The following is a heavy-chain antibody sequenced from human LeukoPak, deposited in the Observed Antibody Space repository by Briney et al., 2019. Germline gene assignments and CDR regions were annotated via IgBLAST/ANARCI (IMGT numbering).Heavy chain of an antibody. CDR3: AKSARSSGWYEGYYFDY. Sequence: PGGSLRLSCAASGFTFSRYWMSWVRQAPGKGLEWVANIKQDGSEKYYVDSVKGRFTISRDNAKISLYLQMNSLRAEDTAIYYCAKSARSSGWYEGYYFDYWGQGTLVTVSS. J-gene: IGHJ4*02. V-gene: IGHV3-7*01. CDR2: IKQDGSEK. CDR1: GFTFSRYW. D-gene: IGHD6-13*01.